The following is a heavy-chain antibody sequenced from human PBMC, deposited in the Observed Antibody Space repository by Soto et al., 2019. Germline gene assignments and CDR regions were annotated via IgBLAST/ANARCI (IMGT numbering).Heavy chain of an antibody. CDR2: IYPGDFDT. V-gene: IGHV5-51*01. J-gene: IGHJ4*02. CDR1: GYKFSAYW. CDR3: ARRPQKAYDPIDY. Sequence: LKISCMTSGYKFSAYWIAWVRQRPGKGLEWMGIIYPGDFDTRYSPSFEGQVTISVDRSTNTAHLQWSSLKASDTAIYYCARRPQKAYDPIDYWGQGTLVTVSS. D-gene: IGHD1-1*01.